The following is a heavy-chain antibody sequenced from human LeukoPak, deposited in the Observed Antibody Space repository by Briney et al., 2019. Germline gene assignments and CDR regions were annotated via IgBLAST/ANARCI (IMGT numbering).Heavy chain of an antibody. D-gene: IGHD2-15*01. CDR2: ISSSGTTK. J-gene: IGHJ5*01. V-gene: IGHV3-48*02. CDR3: AVEGYCSGGSCYTNWFDS. Sequence: QPGGSLRLSCVASGFTFSSYSMNWVRQAPGKGLEWVSYISSSGTTKYYADSVKGRFTISRDNVKNSLYLQMNSLRDEDTAVYYCAVEGYCSGGSCYTNWFDSWGQGTLVTVSS. CDR1: GFTFSSYS.